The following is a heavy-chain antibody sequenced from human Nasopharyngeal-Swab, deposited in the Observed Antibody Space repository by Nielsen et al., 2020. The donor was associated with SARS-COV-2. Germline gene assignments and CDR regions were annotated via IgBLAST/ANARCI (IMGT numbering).Heavy chain of an antibody. V-gene: IGHV4-30-2*01. CDR2: IYHSGST. Sequence: SETLSLTCAVSGGSISSGGYSWSWIRQPPGKGLEWIGYIYHSGSTYYNPSLKSRVTISVDRSKNQFSLKLSSVTAADTAVYYCARAGSGSYSPDDAFDIWGQWTMVTVSS. CDR1: GGSISSGGYS. J-gene: IGHJ3*02. CDR3: ARAGSGSYSPDDAFDI. D-gene: IGHD3-10*01.